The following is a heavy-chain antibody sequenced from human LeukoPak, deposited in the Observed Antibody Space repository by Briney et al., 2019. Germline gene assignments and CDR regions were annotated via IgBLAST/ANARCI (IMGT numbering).Heavy chain of an antibody. J-gene: IGHJ4*02. CDR3: ARTTGNYDSSGYGGLRY. V-gene: IGHV3-30-3*01. Sequence: GGSLRLSCAASGFTFSSYAMHWVRQAPGKGLEWVAVISYDGSNKYYADSVKGRFTISRDNSKNTLYLQMNSLRAEDTAVYYCARTTGNYDSSGYGGLRYWGQGTLVTVPS. D-gene: IGHD3-22*01. CDR2: ISYDGSNK. CDR1: GFTFSSYA.